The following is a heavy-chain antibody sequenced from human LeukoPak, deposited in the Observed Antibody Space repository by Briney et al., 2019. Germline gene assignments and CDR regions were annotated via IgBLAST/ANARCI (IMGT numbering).Heavy chain of an antibody. CDR1: GFTVSSNY. Sequence: PGGSLRLSCAASGFTVSSNYMSWVRQAPGKGLEWVSVIYSGGSTYYADSVKGRFTISRDNSKNTLYLRMNSLRAEDTAVYYCATRGRSGYYYGMDVWGQGTTVTVSS. J-gene: IGHJ6*02. CDR2: IYSGGST. CDR3: ATRGRSGYYYGMDV. V-gene: IGHV3-66*01. D-gene: IGHD1-26*01.